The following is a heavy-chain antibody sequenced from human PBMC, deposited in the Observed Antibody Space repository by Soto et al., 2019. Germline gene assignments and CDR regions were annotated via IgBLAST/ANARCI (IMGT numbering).Heavy chain of an antibody. CDR3: ARGNPFNYAGFDV. D-gene: IGHD3-16*01. CDR2: MNAKSGDT. V-gene: IGHV1-8*01. J-gene: IGHJ6*02. Sequence: ASVKVSCKASGYTFSDFDINWLRQASGQGPEWMGWMNAKSGDTFFAQRFQGKFNMTWDTSLSTPYMEVGSLTSDDTAMYYCARGNPFNYAGFDVWGQGTTVTASS. CDR1: GYTFSDFD.